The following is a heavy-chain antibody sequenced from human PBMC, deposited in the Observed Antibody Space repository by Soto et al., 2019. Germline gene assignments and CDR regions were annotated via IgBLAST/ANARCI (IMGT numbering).Heavy chain of an antibody. CDR3: AITKRITIFGVVIGSSWFDP. D-gene: IGHD3-3*01. Sequence: QVQLVQSGAEVKKPGSSVKVSCKASGGTFSSYAISWVRQAPGQGLEWMGGIIPIFGTANYAQKFQGRVTITADESTSTAYMELSSLRSEDTAVYYCAITKRITIFGVVIGSSWFDPWGQGTLVTVSS. V-gene: IGHV1-69*01. J-gene: IGHJ5*02. CDR1: GGTFSSYA. CDR2: IIPIFGTA.